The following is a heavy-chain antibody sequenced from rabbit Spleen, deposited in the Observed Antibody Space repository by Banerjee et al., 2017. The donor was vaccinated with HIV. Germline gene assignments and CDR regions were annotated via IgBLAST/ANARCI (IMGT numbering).Heavy chain of an antibody. CDR1: GFSFSRSDY. D-gene: IGHD8-1*01. V-gene: IGHV1S40*01. CDR2: IAGSSGGFT. CDR3: ARDTGSSFSTYGMDL. Sequence: QSLEESGGDLVKPGASLTLPCTASGFSFSRSDYMCWFRQAPGKGLEWIACIAGSSGGFTYSATWAKGRFTCSKTSSTTVTLQMTSLTVADTATYFCARDTGSSFSTYGMDLWGPGTLVTVS. J-gene: IGHJ6*01.